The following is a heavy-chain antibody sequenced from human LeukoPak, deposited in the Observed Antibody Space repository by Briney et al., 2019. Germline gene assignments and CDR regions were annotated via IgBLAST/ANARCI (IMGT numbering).Heavy chain of an antibody. D-gene: IGHD2-2*01. Sequence: PGRSLRLSCAASGFTFSSYGMHWVRQAPGKGLEWVAVISYDGSNKYYADSVKGRFTISRDNSKNTLYLQMNSLRAEDTAVYYCARDRVVPAAMWVGAIAANGMDVWGQGTTVTVSS. CDR3: ARDRVVPAAMWVGAIAANGMDV. CDR1: GFTFSSYG. V-gene: IGHV3-30*03. J-gene: IGHJ6*02. CDR2: ISYDGSNK.